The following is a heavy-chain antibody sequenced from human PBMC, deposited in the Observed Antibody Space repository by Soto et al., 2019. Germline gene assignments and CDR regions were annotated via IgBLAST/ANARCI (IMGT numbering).Heavy chain of an antibody. V-gene: IGHV1-18*04. Sequence: ASVKVSCKASGYTFTSYGISWVRQAPGQGLEWMGWISAYNGNTNYAQKLQGRVTMTTDTSTSTAYMELRSLRSDDTAVYYCAKDAQIVVVVAATGHFDYWGQGTLVTVSS. D-gene: IGHD2-15*01. CDR3: AKDAQIVVVVAATGHFDY. CDR1: GYTFTSYG. CDR2: ISAYNGNT. J-gene: IGHJ4*02.